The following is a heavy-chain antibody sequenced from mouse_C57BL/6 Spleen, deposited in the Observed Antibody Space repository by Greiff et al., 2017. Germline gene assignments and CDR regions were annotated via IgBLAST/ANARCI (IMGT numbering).Heavy chain of an antibody. CDR3: ASYGYDGAY. Sequence: DVKLQESGPELVKPGASVKIPCKASGYTFTDYNMDWVKQSHGKSLEWIGDINPNNGGTIYNQKFKGKATLTVDKSSSTAYMELRSLTSEDTAVYYCASYGYDGAYWGQGTLVTVSA. D-gene: IGHD2-2*01. CDR1: GYTFTDYN. J-gene: IGHJ3*01. V-gene: IGHV1-18*01. CDR2: INPNNGGT.